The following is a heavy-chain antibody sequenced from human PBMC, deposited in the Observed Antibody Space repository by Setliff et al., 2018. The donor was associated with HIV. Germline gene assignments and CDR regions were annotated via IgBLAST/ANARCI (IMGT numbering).Heavy chain of an antibody. Sequence: GGSLRLSCAASGLTFNNHGFHWVRQAPGKGLEWVAFILSDGSNEFYADSVKGRFTISRDNSKNTLYLQMNSLRAEDTAVYYCAKDMTGTPSYFFDYWGQGTLVTVSS. CDR3: AKDMTGTPSYFFDY. J-gene: IGHJ4*02. V-gene: IGHV3-30*02. CDR2: ILSDGSNE. D-gene: IGHD1-7*01. CDR1: GLTFNNHG.